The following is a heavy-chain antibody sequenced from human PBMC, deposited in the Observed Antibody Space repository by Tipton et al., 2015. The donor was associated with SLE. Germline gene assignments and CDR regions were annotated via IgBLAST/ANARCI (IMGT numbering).Heavy chain of an antibody. D-gene: IGHD1-26*01. CDR3: ARHFSGSYSFDY. CDR1: GGSIRSYY. V-gene: IGHV4-4*07. Sequence: TLSLTCTVFGGSIRSYYWSWFRQPAGKGLEWIGQIHSSGSTSYNPSLKSRVSISVDMSKNQVSLKLSSVTAADTALYYCARHFSGSYSFDYWGQGKLVTVSS. J-gene: IGHJ4*02. CDR2: IHSSGST.